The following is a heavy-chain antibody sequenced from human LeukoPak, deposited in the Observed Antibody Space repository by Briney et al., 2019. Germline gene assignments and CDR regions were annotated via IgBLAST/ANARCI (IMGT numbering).Heavy chain of an antibody. CDR2: ISSSSSYI. J-gene: IGHJ6*03. Sequence: PGGSLRLSCAASGFTFSSYSMNWVRQAPGKGLEWVSSISSSSSYIYYADSVKGRFTISRDNAKNSLYPQMNSLRAEDAAVYYCARVPPTMVSYHYYMDVWGKGTTVTVSS. V-gene: IGHV3-21*01. CDR1: GFTFSSYS. D-gene: IGHD3-10*01. CDR3: ARVPPTMVSYHYYMDV.